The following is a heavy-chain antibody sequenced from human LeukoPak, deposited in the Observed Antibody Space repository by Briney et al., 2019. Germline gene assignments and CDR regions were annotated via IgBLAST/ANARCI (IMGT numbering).Heavy chain of an antibody. CDR3: ARDGIAVAGTGRYFDY. CDR1: GFTFSSYG. CDR2: IWYDGSNK. J-gene: IGHJ4*02. Sequence: PGRSLRLSCAASGFTFSSYGMHWVRQAPGKGLEWVAVIWYDGSNKYYADSVKGRFTISRDNAKNSLYLQMNSLRAEDTAVYYCARDGIAVAGTGRYFDYWGQGTLVTVSS. V-gene: IGHV3-33*01. D-gene: IGHD6-19*01.